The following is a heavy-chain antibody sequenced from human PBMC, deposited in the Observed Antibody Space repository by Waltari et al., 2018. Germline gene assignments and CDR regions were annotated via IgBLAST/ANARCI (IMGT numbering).Heavy chain of an antibody. CDR3: ARDLYCSGGSCYAGLLDP. D-gene: IGHD2-15*01. CDR2: INPNSGGT. V-gene: IGHV1-2*02. Sequence: QVQLVQSGAEVKKPGASVKVSCKASGYTFTGYYMHWVRQAPGQGLEWMGWINPNSGGTNYAQKFQGRVTMTRDTSISTAYMELSRLRSDDTAVYYCARDLYCSGGSCYAGLLDPWGQGTLVTVSS. CDR1: GYTFTGYY. J-gene: IGHJ5*02.